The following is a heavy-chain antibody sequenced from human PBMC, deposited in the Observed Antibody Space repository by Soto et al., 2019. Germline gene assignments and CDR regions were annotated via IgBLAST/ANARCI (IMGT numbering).Heavy chain of an antibody. CDR1: GFSFSDYS. CDR3: ARVGYSSNWPLLFNRFDP. V-gene: IGHV3-48*02. Sequence: GGSLRLSCAASGFSFSDYSMNWLRQAPGKGPEWVSYITSISSTIYYADSVKGRFTISRDNARNSLYLQMNSLREEDTAVYYCARVGYSSNWPLLFNRFDPWGQGTLVTVSS. J-gene: IGHJ5*02. CDR2: ITSISSTI. D-gene: IGHD6-13*01.